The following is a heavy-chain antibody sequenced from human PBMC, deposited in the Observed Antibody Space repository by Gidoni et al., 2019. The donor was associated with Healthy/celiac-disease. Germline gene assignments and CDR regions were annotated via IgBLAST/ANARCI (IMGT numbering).Heavy chain of an antibody. CDR3: ARFASSHGSGSYYKYDY. J-gene: IGHJ4*02. D-gene: IGHD3-10*01. CDR1: GGSFSGYY. V-gene: IGHV4-34*01. CDR2: INHSGST. Sequence: QVQLQQWGAGLLKPSETLSLTCAVYGGSFSGYYWSWIRQPPGKGLEWIGEINHSGSTNYNPSLKSRVTISVDTSKNQFSLKLSSVTAADTAVYYCARFASSHGSGSYYKYDYWGQGILVTVSS.